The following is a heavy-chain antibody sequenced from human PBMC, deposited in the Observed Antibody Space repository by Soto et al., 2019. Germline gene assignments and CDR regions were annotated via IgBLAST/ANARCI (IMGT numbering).Heavy chain of an antibody. D-gene: IGHD5-18*01. CDR3: AKDQGTDTAMGPVYYYYYGMDV. J-gene: IGHJ6*02. Sequence: GGSLRLSCAASGFTFSSYGMHWVRQAPGKGLEWVAVISYDGSNKYYADYVKGRFTISRNNSNNTLYLQMNSLRAEDTAVYYCAKDQGTDTAMGPVYYYYYGMDVWGQGTTVTVSS. CDR2: ISYDGSNK. V-gene: IGHV3-30*18. CDR1: GFTFSSYG.